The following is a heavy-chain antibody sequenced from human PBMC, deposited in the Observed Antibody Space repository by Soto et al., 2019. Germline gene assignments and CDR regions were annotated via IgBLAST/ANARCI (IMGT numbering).Heavy chain of an antibody. V-gene: IGHV3-21*01. Sequence: GGSLRLSCAASGFTFSSYSMNWVRQAPGKGLEWVSSISSSSYIYYADSVKGRFTISRDNAKNSLYLQMNSLRAEDTAVYYCARDSSPPPIVVVPAAIRPGGYYYYGMDVWGQGTTVTAP. J-gene: IGHJ6*02. D-gene: IGHD2-2*02. CDR1: GFTFSSYS. CDR3: ARDSSPPPIVVVPAAIRPGGYYYYGMDV. CDR2: ISSSSYI.